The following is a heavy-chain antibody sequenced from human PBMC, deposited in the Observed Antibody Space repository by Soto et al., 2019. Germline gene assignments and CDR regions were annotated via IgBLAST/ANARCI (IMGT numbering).Heavy chain of an antibody. V-gene: IGHV4-34*01. CDR1: GGPLSGPY. Sequence: EILSLTCAVHGGPLSGPYRTWIRQPPGKGLEWIGEINHRGTTNYNPSLNSRVTISVDRSKNQLSLNLTSVTAADTAVYYWAKLKNSYDDGMDVWGQGTTVTGS. CDR2: INHRGTT. J-gene: IGHJ6*02. CDR3: AKLKNSYDDGMDV.